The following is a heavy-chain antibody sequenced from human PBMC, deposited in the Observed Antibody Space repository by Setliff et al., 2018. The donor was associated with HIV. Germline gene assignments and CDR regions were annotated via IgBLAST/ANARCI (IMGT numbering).Heavy chain of an antibody. J-gene: IGHJ5*02. D-gene: IGHD6-19*01. V-gene: IGHV1-3*01. CDR2: INAGNGNT. CDR3: ARDIGSVWHNWFDP. CDR1: GYSFTRNF. Sequence: ASVKVSCKASGYSFTRNFVHWVRQAPGQGLEWMGWINAGNGNTKYSQKFQGRVTISRDTSASTVYMELNSLRSEDTAIYYCARDIGSVWHNWFDPWGQGTLVTVSS.